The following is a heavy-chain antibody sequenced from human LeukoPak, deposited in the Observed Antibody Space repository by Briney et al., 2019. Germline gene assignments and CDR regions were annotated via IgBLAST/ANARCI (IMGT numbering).Heavy chain of an antibody. J-gene: IGHJ4*02. CDR2: INPNSGGT. CDR3: AREEGSTSCYGY. CDR1: GYTFTGYY. Sequence: ASVKVSCKASGYTFTGYYMHWVRQAPGQGLEWMGWINPNSGGTNYAQKFQGRVTMTRDTSISTAYMELSRLRSDDTAVYYYAREEGSTSCYGYWGQGTLVTVSS. V-gene: IGHV1-2*02. D-gene: IGHD2-2*01.